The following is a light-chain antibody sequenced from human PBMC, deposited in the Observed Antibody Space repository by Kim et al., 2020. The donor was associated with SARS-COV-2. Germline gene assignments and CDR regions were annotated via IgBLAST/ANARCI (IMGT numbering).Light chain of an antibody. J-gene: IGLJ2*01. CDR3: QAWDRSAL. V-gene: IGLV3-1*01. CDR2: QDN. CDR1: KLGDKD. Sequence: VSVSPGQTATITCSEDKLGDKDASWYQQKPGQPPVLVIYQDNKRPSRIPARFSGSTSGNTATLTISGTQAMDAADYYCQAWDRSALFGGGTKLTVL.